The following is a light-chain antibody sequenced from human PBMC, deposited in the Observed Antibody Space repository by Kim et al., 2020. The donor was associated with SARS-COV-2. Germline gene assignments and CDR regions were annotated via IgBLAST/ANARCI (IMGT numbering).Light chain of an antibody. CDR2: RAS. J-gene: IGKJ1*01. Sequence: LSASVGDRVTISCRASQNIDTWFAWYQQIPGQAPNLLIYRASSFYNGVPSRFSGSGSGTEFTLTINGLQPDDFATYYCQQYKNYWTFGRGTKLEI. CDR3: QQYKNYWT. V-gene: IGKV1-5*03. CDR1: QNIDTW.